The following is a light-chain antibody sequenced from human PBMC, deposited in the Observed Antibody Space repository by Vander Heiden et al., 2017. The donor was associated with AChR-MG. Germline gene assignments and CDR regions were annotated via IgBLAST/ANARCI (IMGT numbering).Light chain of an antibody. V-gene: IGKV3-15*01. CDR3: QQDNNWPFT. CDR2: GAS. J-gene: IGKJ3*01. CDR1: QSVSSN. Sequence: EIVMTQSPATLSVSPGERATLSCWASQSVSSNLAWYQQKPGQAPRLLIYGASTRATGIPARFSGSGSGTEFTLTISSLQSEDFAVYYCQQDNNWPFTFGHGTKVDIK.